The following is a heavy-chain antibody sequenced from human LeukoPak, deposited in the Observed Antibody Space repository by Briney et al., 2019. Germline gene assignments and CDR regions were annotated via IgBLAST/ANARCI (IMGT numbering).Heavy chain of an antibody. D-gene: IGHD5-24*01. CDR3: ARVRDDYNSGDFDY. Sequence: GGSLRLSCAVSGFTVSSNHMSWVRQAPGKGLEWVSVFYSGGDTHYADSVKGRFTISRDNSKNTLYLQMNSLRAEDTAVYYCARVRDDYNSGDFDYWGQGTLVTVSS. J-gene: IGHJ4*02. CDR2: FYSGGDT. CDR1: GFTVSSNH. V-gene: IGHV3-53*01.